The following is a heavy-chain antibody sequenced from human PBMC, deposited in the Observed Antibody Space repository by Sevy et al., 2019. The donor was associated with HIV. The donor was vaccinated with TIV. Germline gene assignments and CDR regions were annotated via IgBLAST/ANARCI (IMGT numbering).Heavy chain of an antibody. CDR1: GYTFTSYG. J-gene: IGHJ4*02. V-gene: IGHV1-18*01. CDR2: ISAYNGNT. CDR3: ARETRYYDILTGPRGRYFDY. D-gene: IGHD3-9*01. Sequence: ASVKVSCKASGYTFTSYGINWVRQAPGQGLEWMGWISAYNGNTNYAQKLQGRVTMTTDTSTSTAYMELRSLRSDDTAVYYCARETRYYDILTGPRGRYFDYWGQGTLVTVSS.